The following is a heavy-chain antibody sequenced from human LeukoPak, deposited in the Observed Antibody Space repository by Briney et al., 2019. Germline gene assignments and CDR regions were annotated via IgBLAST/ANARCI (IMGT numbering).Heavy chain of an antibody. CDR1: GGSISSYY. D-gene: IGHD1-26*01. CDR3: ARYIVSYPHDAFDI. Sequence: PSETLSLTCTVSGGSISSYYWSWLRRPPGKGLEWIGYIYYSGSTNYNPSLKSRVTISVDTSKKQFSLKLRSVTAADTAFYYCARYIVSYPHDAFDIWGQGTMVTVSS. V-gene: IGHV4-59*01. J-gene: IGHJ3*02. CDR2: IYYSGST.